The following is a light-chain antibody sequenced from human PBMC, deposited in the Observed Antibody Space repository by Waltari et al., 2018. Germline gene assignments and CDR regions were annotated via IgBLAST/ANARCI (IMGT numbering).Light chain of an antibody. J-gene: IGKJ1*01. Sequence: DVVMTQSPLSLAATLGQPASISCSSSQSLLYRDGNTYLNWFHQRPGQSPRRLIYQVSNRDSGVPNRFSGSGSGTDFTLTISRVEAEDVGIFFCMQGTQWPGTFGQGTKVEIK. V-gene: IGKV2-30*01. CDR3: MQGTQWPGT. CDR2: QVS. CDR1: QSLLYRDGNTY.